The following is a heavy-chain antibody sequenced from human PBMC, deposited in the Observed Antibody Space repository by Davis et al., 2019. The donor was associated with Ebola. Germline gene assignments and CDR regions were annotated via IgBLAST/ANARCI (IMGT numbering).Heavy chain of an antibody. V-gene: IGHV3-48*03. D-gene: IGHD2-15*01. J-gene: IGHJ4*02. CDR1: GFTFSSYE. CDR3: ARAEGEAVVVVAAFDY. Sequence: GESLKISCAASGFTFSSYEMNWVRQAPGKGLEWVSYISSSGSTIYYADSVKGRFTISRDNAKNSLYLQMNSLRAEDTAVYYCARAEGEAVVVVAAFDYWGQGTLVTVSS. CDR2: ISSSGSTI.